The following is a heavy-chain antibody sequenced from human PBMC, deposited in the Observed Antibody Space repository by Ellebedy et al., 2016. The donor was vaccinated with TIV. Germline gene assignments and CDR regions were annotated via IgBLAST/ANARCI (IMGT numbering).Heavy chain of an antibody. CDR2: ISGSGGST. Sequence: GGSLRLSXAASGFTFSSYAMSWVRQAPGKGLEWVSAISGSGGSTYYADSVKGRFTISRDNSKNTLYLQMNSLRDEDTAVYYCATTVGATSAYGMDVWGQGTTVTVSS. CDR3: ATTVGATSAYGMDV. CDR1: GFTFSSYA. J-gene: IGHJ6*02. D-gene: IGHD1-26*01. V-gene: IGHV3-23*01.